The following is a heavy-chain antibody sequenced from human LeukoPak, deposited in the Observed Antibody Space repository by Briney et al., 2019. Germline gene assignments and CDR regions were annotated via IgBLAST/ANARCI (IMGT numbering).Heavy chain of an antibody. CDR3: GRAEHDWGSDY. J-gene: IGHJ4*02. CDR1: GDSVSVNSAT. CDR2: TYYRSKWFN. V-gene: IGHV6-1*01. Sequence: SQTLSLTCAISGDSVSVNSATWNWIRQPPSRGLEWLGRTYYRSKWFNNYAVSVKGRITINPDTSKNLFSLHLNSVTPEDTAVYYCGRAEHDWGSDYWGQGTLVTVSS. D-gene: IGHD3-9*01.